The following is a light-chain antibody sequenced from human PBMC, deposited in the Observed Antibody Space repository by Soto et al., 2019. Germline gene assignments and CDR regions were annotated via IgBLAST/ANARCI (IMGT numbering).Light chain of an antibody. CDR3: SLYTSSSTYV. V-gene: IGLV2-18*01. J-gene: IGLJ1*01. CDR1: SSDIGSYNR. Sequence: QAVVTQPPSVSGSPGQSVTISCTRTSSDIGSYNRVSWYQQPPGTAPKLIIYEVSNRPSGVPDRFSGSKSVNTASLTISGLQAEDEADYYCSLYTSSSTYVFGTGTKLTVL. CDR2: EVS.